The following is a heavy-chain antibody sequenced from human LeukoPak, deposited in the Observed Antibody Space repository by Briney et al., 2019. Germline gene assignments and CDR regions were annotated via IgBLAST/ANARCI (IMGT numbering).Heavy chain of an antibody. J-gene: IGHJ2*01. D-gene: IGHD6-19*01. Sequence: ASVKVSCKASGGTFSSYAISWVRQAPGQGLEWMGGIIPIFGTANYAQKFQGRATITADKSTSTAYMELSSLRSEDTAVYYCARTVDSSGWYGYFDLWGRGTLVTVSS. CDR1: GGTFSSYA. V-gene: IGHV1-69*06. CDR3: ARTVDSSGWYGYFDL. CDR2: IIPIFGTA.